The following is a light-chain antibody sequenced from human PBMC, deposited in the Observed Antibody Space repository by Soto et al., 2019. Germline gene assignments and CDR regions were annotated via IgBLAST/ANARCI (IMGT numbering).Light chain of an antibody. J-gene: IGLJ2*01. CDR3: QTWGTGYVV. V-gene: IGLV4-69*01. CDR1: SGHSTYA. CDR2: LYSAGRH. Sequence: QLVLTQSPSASASLGASVKITCTLSSGHSTYASAWHQQQPGKGPRYLMRLYSAGRHIKGDGVPDRFSGSGSGTERYLTISNLQSDDESDYYCQTWGTGYVVFGGGTKLTVL.